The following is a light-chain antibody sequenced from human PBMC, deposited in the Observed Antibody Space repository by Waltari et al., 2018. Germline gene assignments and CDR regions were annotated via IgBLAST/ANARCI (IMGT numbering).Light chain of an antibody. V-gene: IGLV2-23*02. J-gene: IGLJ3*02. Sequence: QSALTQPASVSGSPGQSVTISCTGTSSNVGFFNLVSWYQHHPGKAPKLMIYAVRYRTSWVSNRFSGSKSGYTASLTISGLQAEDEADYYCCSYAGRSTWVFGGGTKVTVL. CDR2: AVR. CDR3: CSYAGRSTWV. CDR1: SSNVGFFNL.